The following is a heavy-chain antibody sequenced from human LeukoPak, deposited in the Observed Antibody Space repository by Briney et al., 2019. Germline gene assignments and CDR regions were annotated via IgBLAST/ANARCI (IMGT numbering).Heavy chain of an antibody. CDR3: ARGCDSGSYFPLDAFDI. V-gene: IGHV1-2*06. Sequence: ASVKVSCKASGGTFSSYAISWVRQAPGQGLEWMGRINPNSGGTNYAQKFQGRVTMTRDTSISTAYMELSRLRSDDTAVYYCARGCDSGSYFPLDAFDIWGQGTMVTVSS. D-gene: IGHD1-26*01. J-gene: IGHJ3*02. CDR1: GGTFSSYA. CDR2: INPNSGGT.